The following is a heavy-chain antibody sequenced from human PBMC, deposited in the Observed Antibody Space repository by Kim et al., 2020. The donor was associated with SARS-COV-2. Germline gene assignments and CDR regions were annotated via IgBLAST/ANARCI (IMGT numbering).Heavy chain of an antibody. CDR1: GYTFTSYA. CDR2: INAGNGNT. CDR3: AALRGGGNWNFLY. Sequence: ASVKVSCKSSGYTFTSYAFHWVRQAPGQSLEWMGRINAGNGNTHYSHKFQGRVTINRDTSATTVYMELSGLRSEDTDLYYCAALRGGGNWNFLYLGQASL. J-gene: IGHJ4*02. V-gene: IGHV1-3*01. D-gene: IGHD1-7*01.